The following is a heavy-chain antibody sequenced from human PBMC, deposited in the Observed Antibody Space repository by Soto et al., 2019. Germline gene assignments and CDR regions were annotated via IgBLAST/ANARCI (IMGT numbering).Heavy chain of an antibody. CDR3: ARDGRGYSGYVGFDY. J-gene: IGHJ4*02. CDR2: IWYDGSNK. D-gene: IGHD5-12*01. Sequence: QVQLVESGGGVVQPGRSLRLSCAASGFTFSSYGMHWVRQAPGKGLEWVAVIWYDGSNKYYADSVKGRFTISRDNSKYTLYLQMNSLRAEDTAVYYCARDGRGYSGYVGFDYWGQGTLVTVSS. V-gene: IGHV3-33*01. CDR1: GFTFSSYG.